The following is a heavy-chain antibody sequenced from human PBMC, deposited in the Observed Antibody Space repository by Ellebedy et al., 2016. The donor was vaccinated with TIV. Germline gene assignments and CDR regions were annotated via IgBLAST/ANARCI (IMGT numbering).Heavy chain of an antibody. CDR3: ASAVVYYYYYGIDV. D-gene: IGHD6-19*01. V-gene: IGHV3-30-3*01. J-gene: IGHJ6*02. Sequence: GESLKISCAASGFTFSNYAMHWVRQAPGKGLEWVAVISYDGINKYYADSVKGRFTISRDNSKNTLYLQMNSLRAEDTAVYYCASAVVYYYYYGIDVWGQGTTVTVSS. CDR1: GFTFSNYA. CDR2: ISYDGINK.